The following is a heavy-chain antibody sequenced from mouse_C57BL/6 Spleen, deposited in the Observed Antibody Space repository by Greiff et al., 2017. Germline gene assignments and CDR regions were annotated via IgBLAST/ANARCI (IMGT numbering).Heavy chain of an antibody. J-gene: IGHJ2*01. V-gene: IGHV1-54*01. CDR3: ARGGLYGNYLDY. CDR2: INPGSGGT. CDR1: GYAFTNYL. D-gene: IGHD2-1*01. Sequence: QVQLKQSGAELVRPGTSVKVSCKASGYAFTNYLIEWVKQRPGQGLEWIGVINPGSGGTNYNEKFKGKAKLTADKSSSPAYRQLSSLTSEDSAVYFCARGGLYGNYLDYWGQGTTLTVSS.